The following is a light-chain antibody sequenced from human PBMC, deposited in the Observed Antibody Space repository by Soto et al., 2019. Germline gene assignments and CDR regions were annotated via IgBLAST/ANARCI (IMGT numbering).Light chain of an antibody. CDR2: EVT. V-gene: IGLV2-14*01. Sequence: QSALTQPASVSGSPGQSITISCTGTSSDVGGYDYVSWYQQHPGKAPKLMIFEVTNRPSGVSNRFSGSKSGNTASLTISGLRAEDEADYYCSSFRSTSTLPYVFGTGTKVT. CDR3: SSFRSTSTLPYV. J-gene: IGLJ1*01. CDR1: SSDVGGYDY.